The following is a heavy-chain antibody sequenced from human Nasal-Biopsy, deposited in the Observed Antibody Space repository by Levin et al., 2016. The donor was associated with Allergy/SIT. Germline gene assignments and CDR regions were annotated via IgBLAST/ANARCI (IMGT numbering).Heavy chain of an antibody. V-gene: IGHV4-61*01. Sequence: SETLSLTCSVSSGSVTSGNYYWTWIRQPPGKGLEWIGYIYYTGSTNYNPSLKSRVTISLDTSKNQFSLKLTSVTAADTAVYYCARHGRVGNFYFDLWGRGTLVTVSS. J-gene: IGHJ2*01. CDR1: SGSVTSGNYY. CDR3: ARHGRVGNFYFDL. CDR2: IYYTGST. D-gene: IGHD1-7*01.